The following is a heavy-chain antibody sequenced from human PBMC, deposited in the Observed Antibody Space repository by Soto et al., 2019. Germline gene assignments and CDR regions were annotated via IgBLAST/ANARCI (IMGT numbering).Heavy chain of an antibody. CDR3: ARGTPFYGDYVYYYYMDV. CDR1: GGSISSYY. V-gene: IGHV4-59*01. J-gene: IGHJ6*03. Sequence: SETLSLTCTVSGGSISSYYWSWIRQPPGKGLEWVGYIYYSGSTNYNPSLKSRVTISVDTSKNQFSLKLSSVTAADTAVYYCARGTPFYGDYVYYYYMDVWGKGTTVTVSS. CDR2: IYYSGST. D-gene: IGHD4-17*01.